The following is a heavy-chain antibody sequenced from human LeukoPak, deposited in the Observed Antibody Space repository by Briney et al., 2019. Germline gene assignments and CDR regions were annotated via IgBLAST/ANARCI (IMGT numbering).Heavy chain of an antibody. V-gene: IGHV1-69*13. D-gene: IGHD6-19*01. CDR3: ARGLYRSSVAGPGGY. CDR1: GGTFSGYA. CDR2: IIPIFGTA. Sequence: SVKVSCKASGGTFSGYAISWVRQAPGQGLEWMGGIIPIFGTANYAQKFQGRVTITADESTSTAYMELSSLRSEDTAVYYCARGLYRSSVAGPGGYWGQGTLVTVSS. J-gene: IGHJ4*02.